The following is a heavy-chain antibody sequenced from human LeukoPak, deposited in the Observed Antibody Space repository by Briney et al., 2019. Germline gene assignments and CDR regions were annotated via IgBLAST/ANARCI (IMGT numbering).Heavy chain of an antibody. CDR2: IYYSGST. CDR1: GGSISSSSYY. Sequence: SETLSLTCTVSGGSISSSSYYWGWIRQPPGKGLEWIGNIYYSGSTYYNPSLKSRVTISVDTSKNQFSLKLSSVTAADTAVYYCASGYDNSRYYYVPDYWGQGTLVTVSS. V-gene: IGHV4-39*01. J-gene: IGHJ4*02. CDR3: ASGYDNSRYYYVPDY. D-gene: IGHD3-22*01.